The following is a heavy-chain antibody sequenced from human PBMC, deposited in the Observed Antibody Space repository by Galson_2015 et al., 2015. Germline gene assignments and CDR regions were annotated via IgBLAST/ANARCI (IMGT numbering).Heavy chain of an antibody. CDR3: ARAYDSSGYYYIYWDY. D-gene: IGHD3-22*01. V-gene: IGHV4-31*03. Sequence: TLSLTCTVSGGSISSGGYYWSWIRQHPGKGLEWIGYIYYSGSTYYNPSLKSRVTISVDTSKNQFSLKLSSVTAADTAVYYCARAYDSSGYYYIYWDYWGQGTLVTVSS. CDR1: GGSISSGGYY. J-gene: IGHJ4*02. CDR2: IYYSGST.